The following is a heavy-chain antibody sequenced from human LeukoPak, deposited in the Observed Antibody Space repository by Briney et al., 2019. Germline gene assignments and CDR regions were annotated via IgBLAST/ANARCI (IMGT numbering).Heavy chain of an antibody. V-gene: IGHV3-30*03. CDR1: GFSFSSYG. CDR3: ATRGGPSTFGELLVALDY. CDR2: ISYDGSNK. D-gene: IGHD3-10*01. Sequence: GGSLRPSCAASGFSFSSYGMHWVRQAPGKGLEWVAVISYDGSNKYYADSVKGRFTISRDNSKKTVYLQMDSLRIEDTAVYYCATRGGPSTFGELLVALDYWGQGTLVTVSS. J-gene: IGHJ4*02.